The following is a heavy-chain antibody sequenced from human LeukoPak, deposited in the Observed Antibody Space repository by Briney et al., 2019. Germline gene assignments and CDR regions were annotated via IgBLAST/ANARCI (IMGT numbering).Heavy chain of an antibody. CDR3: ARDCSSSSCYDGFDS. CDR2: ISGDGGAT. J-gene: IGHJ4*02. CDR1: GFTFSSYA. D-gene: IGHD2-2*01. Sequence: GGSLRLSCAASGFTFSSYAMNWVRQAPGKGLEWVSTISGDGGATHYADSVKGRFTISRANSKNTLFLQMNSLRAEGTAVYYCARDCSSSSCYDGFDSWGQGTLVTVSS. V-gene: IGHV3-23*01.